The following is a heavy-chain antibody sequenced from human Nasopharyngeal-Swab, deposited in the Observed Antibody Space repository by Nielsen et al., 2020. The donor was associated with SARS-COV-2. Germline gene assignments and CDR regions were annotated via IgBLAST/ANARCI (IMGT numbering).Heavy chain of an antibody. CDR2: IWYDGSNK. D-gene: IGHD1-26*01. Sequence: GESLKISCAASGFTFGSYGMHWVRQAPGKGLEWVAVIWYDGSNKYYADSVKGRFTISRDDAKNTLYLQMNSLRTEDTAVYYCARVDSASHRQIRYYNYYYMDVWGKGTTVTVSS. J-gene: IGHJ6*03. CDR1: GFTFGSYG. CDR3: ARVDSASHRQIRYYNYYYMDV. V-gene: IGHV3-33*01.